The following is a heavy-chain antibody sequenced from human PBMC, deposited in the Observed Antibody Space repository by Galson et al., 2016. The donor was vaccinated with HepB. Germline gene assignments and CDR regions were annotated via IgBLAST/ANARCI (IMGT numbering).Heavy chain of an antibody. CDR3: AKEEGEGMLQD. CDR2: TSAAITNT. Sequence: SLRLSCAVSGFPLRTYAMSWVRQAPGKGLEWVSATSAAITNTYHADSVKGRFTVSRDNSKNTLYLQMSNLRVEDTAIYYCAKEEGEGMLQDWGQGTLVTVSS. J-gene: IGHJ1*01. D-gene: IGHD2-21*01. CDR1: GFPLRTYA. V-gene: IGHV3-23*01.